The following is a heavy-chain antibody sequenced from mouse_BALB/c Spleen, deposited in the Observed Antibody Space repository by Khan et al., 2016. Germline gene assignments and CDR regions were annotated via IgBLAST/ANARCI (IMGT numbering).Heavy chain of an antibody. Sequence: VQLQESGPGLVQPSQSLSITCTVSGFSLTSYGVHWVRQSPGKGLEWLGVIWRGGSTDYNAAFMSRLSITKDNSKSQVFFKMNSLQADDTAIYXCAKNGVPYYAMDYWGQGTSVTVSS. CDR1: GFSLTSYG. J-gene: IGHJ4*01. D-gene: IGHD2-14*01. V-gene: IGHV2-5*01. CDR3: AKNGVPYYAMDY. CDR2: IWRGGST.